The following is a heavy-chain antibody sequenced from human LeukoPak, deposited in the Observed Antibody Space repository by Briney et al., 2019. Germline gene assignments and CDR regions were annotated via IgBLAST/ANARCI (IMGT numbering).Heavy chain of an antibody. CDR2: ITSSSNAM. D-gene: IGHD3-10*01. CDR3: AKDVTYYYGSGFDY. CDR1: GFTFSSYS. J-gene: IGHJ4*02. Sequence: GGSLRLSCAASGFTFSSYSMNWVRQAPEKGLEWISYITSSSNAMCYADSVEGRFIISRDNAKNSLYLQMSSLRDEDTAVYYCAKDVTYYYGSGFDYWGQGTLVTVSS. V-gene: IGHV3-48*02.